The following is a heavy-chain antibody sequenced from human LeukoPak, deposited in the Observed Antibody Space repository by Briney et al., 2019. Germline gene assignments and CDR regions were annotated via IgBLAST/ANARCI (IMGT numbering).Heavy chain of an antibody. D-gene: IGHD5-18*01. V-gene: IGHV1-69*05. J-gene: IGHJ4*02. CDR1: GGTFSSYA. CDR3: ARDRSRGYSYGYCFDY. CDR2: IIPIFGTA. Sequence: SVKVSCKASGGTFSSYAISWVRQAPGQGLEWMGRIIPIFGTANYAQKFQGRVTIATDESTSTAYMELSSLRSEDTAVYYCARDRSRGYSYGYCFDYWGQGTLVTVSS.